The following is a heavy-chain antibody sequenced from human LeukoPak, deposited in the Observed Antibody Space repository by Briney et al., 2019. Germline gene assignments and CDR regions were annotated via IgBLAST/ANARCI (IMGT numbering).Heavy chain of an antibody. CDR1: GGSISSNNYL. D-gene: IGHD3-3*01. CDR2: IYDSGST. J-gene: IGHJ4*02. Sequence: SETLSLTCTVSGGSISSNNYLWGWIRQPPGKGLEWIGSIYDSGSTYYNPSLKSRVTIPVDTSKNQFSLKLNSVTAADTAMYYCQSRFLEWLLDYWGQGTLVTVSS. CDR3: QSRFLEWLLDY. V-gene: IGHV4-39*01.